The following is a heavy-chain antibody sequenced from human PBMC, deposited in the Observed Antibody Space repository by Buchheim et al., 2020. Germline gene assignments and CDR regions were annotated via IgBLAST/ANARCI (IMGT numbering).Heavy chain of an antibody. CDR3: AKDSSGWYYDYFDY. CDR2: MSYDGNNN. J-gene: IGHJ4*02. V-gene: IGHV3-30-3*02. D-gene: IGHD6-19*01. Sequence: QVQLVESGGGVVQPGRSLRLSCAASGFTFTSYAMHWVRQAPGKGLEWVAGMSYDGNNNFLGDSVKGRFTISRDNSKNTLYLQMYSLRAEDTAVYYCAKDSSGWYYDYFDYWGQGTL. CDR1: GFTFTSYA.